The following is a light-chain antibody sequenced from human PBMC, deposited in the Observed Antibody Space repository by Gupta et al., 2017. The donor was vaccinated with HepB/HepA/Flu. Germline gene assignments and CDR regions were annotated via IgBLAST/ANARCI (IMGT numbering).Light chain of an antibody. J-gene: IGKJ5*01. Sequence: EIVLTQSPGTLSLSPGERATLSCRASQSVSSNYLAWYQQKPGQTPRLLIYGASSRATGIPDRFSGSGSGTDFTLTVSRLEPEDFAVYYCQQEDSSLITFGQGTLLEIK. CDR2: GAS. CDR3: QQEDSSLIT. V-gene: IGKV3-20*01. CDR1: QSVSSNY.